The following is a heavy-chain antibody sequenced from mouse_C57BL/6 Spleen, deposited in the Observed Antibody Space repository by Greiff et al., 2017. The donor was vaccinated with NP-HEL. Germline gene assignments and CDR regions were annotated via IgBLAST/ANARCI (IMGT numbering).Heavy chain of an antibody. CDR3: ARRGYSKSYAMDY. CDR2: IDPSDSYT. D-gene: IGHD2-5*01. CDR1: GYTFTSYW. Sequence: VQLQQPGAELVMPGASVKLSCKASGYTFTSYWMHWVKQRPGQGLEWIGEIDPSDSYTNYNQKFKGKSTLTVDKSSSTAYMQLSSLTSEDSAVYYCARRGYSKSYAMDYWGQGTSVTVSS. J-gene: IGHJ4*01. V-gene: IGHV1-69*01.